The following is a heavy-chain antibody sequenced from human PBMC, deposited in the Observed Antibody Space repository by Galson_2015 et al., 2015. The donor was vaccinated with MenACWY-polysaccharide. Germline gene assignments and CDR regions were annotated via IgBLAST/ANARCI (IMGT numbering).Heavy chain of an antibody. CDR2: IIGSGSTT. CDR1: GFTFSSYA. Sequence: SLRLSCAASGFTFSSYAMSWVRQAPGKGLEWVSGIIGSGSTTYYADSVKGRFTISRDNPKNTLFLQMNSLRAEDTAVYYCAKDRSGSNWNDAFHIWGQGTMVTVSS. D-gene: IGHD1-1*01. CDR3: AKDRSGSNWNDAFHI. J-gene: IGHJ3*02. V-gene: IGHV3-23*01.